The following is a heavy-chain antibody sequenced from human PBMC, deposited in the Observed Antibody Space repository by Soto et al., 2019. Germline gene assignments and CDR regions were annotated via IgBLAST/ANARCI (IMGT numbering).Heavy chain of an antibody. V-gene: IGHV4-34*01. CDR3: ARAPRRISYAFDI. D-gene: IGHD3-3*02. J-gene: IGHJ3*02. Sequence: SETVSLTCAVSGGSISSGGYSWSWIRQPPGKGLEWIGEINHSGSTNYNPSLKSRVTISVDTSKNQFSLKLSSVTAADTAVYYCARAPRRISYAFDIWGQGTMVT. CDR1: GGSISSGGYS. CDR2: INHSGST.